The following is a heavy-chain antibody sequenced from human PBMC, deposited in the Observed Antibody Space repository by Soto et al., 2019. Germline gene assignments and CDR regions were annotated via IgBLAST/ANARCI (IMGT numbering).Heavy chain of an antibody. V-gene: IGHV1-3*01. J-gene: IGHJ5*02. Sequence: QVQLVQSGAEVKKPGASVKISCKASGYTFTRYTMNWVRQAPGQRLEWMGWINPDNGNTKSSQKFQDRVIITRDTPGSTAYMDLSSLRSEHTAVYYCARGIATGQLDPWGQGTLVTVSS. D-gene: IGHD2-15*01. CDR3: ARGIATGQLDP. CDR1: GYTFTRYT. CDR2: INPDNGNT.